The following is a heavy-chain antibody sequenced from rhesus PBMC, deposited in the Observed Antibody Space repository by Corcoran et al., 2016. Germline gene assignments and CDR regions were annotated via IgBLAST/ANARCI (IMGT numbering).Heavy chain of an antibody. CDR3: ATRTGGFDY. Sequence: QVQLQESGPGLVKPSETLSLTCAVSGGSISGYYCNWIRQPPGKMLEWIGYVGGSRGSTYDNPSLQSRVTLSTDTSKNQFSLRLSSVTAADTAVYYCATRTGGFDYWGQGVLVTVSS. CDR2: VGGSRGST. CDR1: GGSISGYY. D-gene: IGHD2-39*02. J-gene: IGHJ4*01. V-gene: IGHV4-165*02.